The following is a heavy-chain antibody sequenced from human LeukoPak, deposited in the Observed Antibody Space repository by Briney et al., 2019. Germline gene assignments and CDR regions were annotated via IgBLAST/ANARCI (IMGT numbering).Heavy chain of an antibody. CDR2: IDRHDDK. Sequence: PTLVNPTQTLTLTCTFSGFSLSTSGMCVSWIRQPPGNALEWLPRIDRHDDKYYSTSLKTRLTISKDNSKNQVVLTMTNMDPVDTATYYCARELGVLPFDYWGQGTLVTVSS. D-gene: IGHD7-27*01. CDR1: GFSLSTSGMC. V-gene: IGHV2-70*11. J-gene: IGHJ4*02. CDR3: ARELGVLPFDY.